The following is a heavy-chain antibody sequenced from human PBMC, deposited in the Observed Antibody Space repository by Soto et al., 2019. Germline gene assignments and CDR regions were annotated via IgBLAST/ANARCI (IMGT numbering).Heavy chain of an antibody. Sequence: ASVKVSCKASGYTFVDYGFVWVRQAPGQGLQWIGWINSNNGKTNYAQTFQGRVTMTRDTSTSTAHMELRGLRSDDSAVYYCARVRQLVGYFYYYMDVWGNGTTVTVSS. CDR3: ARVRQLVGYFYYYMDV. CDR2: INSNNGKT. D-gene: IGHD6-6*01. CDR1: GYTFVDYG. J-gene: IGHJ6*03. V-gene: IGHV1-18*01.